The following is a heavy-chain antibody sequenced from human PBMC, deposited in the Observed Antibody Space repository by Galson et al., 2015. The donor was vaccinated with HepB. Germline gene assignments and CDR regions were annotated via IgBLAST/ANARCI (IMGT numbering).Heavy chain of an antibody. D-gene: IGHD6-13*01. Sequence: SLRLSCAASGFTFSSYAMSWVRQAPGKGLEWVSAISGSGGSTYYADSVKGRFTISRDNSKNTLYLQMNSLRAEDTAVYYCAKDDGEYSSSWYDYWGQGTLVTVSS. CDR1: GFTFSSYA. CDR2: ISGSGGST. J-gene: IGHJ4*02. CDR3: AKDDGEYSSSWYDY. V-gene: IGHV3-23*01.